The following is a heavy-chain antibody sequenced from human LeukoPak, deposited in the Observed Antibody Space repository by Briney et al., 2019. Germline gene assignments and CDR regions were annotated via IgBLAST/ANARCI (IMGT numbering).Heavy chain of an antibody. CDR3: ARDSSSWKYNFDY. V-gene: IGHV3-21*01. D-gene: IGHD6-13*01. CDR2: ISSSSSYI. J-gene: IGHJ4*02. Sequence: GGSLRLSCAASGFTFSSYSMNWVRQAPGKGLEWVSSISSSSSYIYYADSVKGRFTISRDNAKNSLYLQMNSLRAEDTAVYYCARDSSSWKYNFDYWGQGTLVTVSS. CDR1: GFTFSSYS.